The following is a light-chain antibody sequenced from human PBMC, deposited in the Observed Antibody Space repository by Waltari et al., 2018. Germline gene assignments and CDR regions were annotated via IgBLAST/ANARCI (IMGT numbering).Light chain of an antibody. Sequence: EIVMTQSPATLSVSPGERATLSCRASQSVSSNLAWYKQKPGQAPRLLIYGASTRATGIPARFSGSGSGTEFTLTISSLQSEDFAVYYCQQYNNWPPLTFGGGTKVEIK. V-gene: IGKV3-15*01. CDR3: QQYNNWPPLT. CDR2: GAS. J-gene: IGKJ4*01. CDR1: QSVSSN.